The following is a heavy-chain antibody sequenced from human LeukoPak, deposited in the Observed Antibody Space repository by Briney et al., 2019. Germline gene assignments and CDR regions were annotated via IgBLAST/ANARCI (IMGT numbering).Heavy chain of an antibody. CDR3: ARDSVLRYFDWLYYYGMDV. CDR1: GFTFSSYW. V-gene: IGHV3-7*04. CDR2: IKQDGSEK. J-gene: IGHJ6*02. Sequence: GGSLRLSCAASGFTFSSYWMSWVRQAPGKGLEWVANIKQDGSEKYYVDSVKGRFTISRDSAKNSLYLQMNSLRAEDTDVYYCARDSVLRYFDWLYYYGMDVWGLGTTVTVSS. D-gene: IGHD3-9*01.